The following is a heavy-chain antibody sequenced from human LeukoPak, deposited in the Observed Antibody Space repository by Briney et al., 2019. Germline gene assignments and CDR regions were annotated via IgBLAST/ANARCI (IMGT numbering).Heavy chain of an antibody. CDR1: DFIFSTFW. D-gene: IGHD2-2*01. CDR2: IQSKADGGTT. J-gene: IGHJ5*02. V-gene: IGHV3-15*01. CDR3: TTDLGGYCSSTSCYTGLNWFDP. Sequence: GGSLRLSCEGSDFIFSTFWMSWVRQAPGKGLEWVGRIQSKADGGTTDYAAPVKGRFAISRDDSKNMLYLQMNSLKTDDTAVYYCTTDLGGYCSSTSCYTGLNWFDPWGQGTLVTVSS.